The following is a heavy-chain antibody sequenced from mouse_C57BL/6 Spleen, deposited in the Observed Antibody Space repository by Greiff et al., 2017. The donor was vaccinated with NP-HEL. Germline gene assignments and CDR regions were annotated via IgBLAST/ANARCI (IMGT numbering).Heavy chain of an antibody. V-gene: IGHV1-64*01. Sequence: QVQLQQPGAELVKPGASVKLSCKASGYTFTSYWMHWVKQRPGQGLEWIGMIHPNSGSTNYNEKFKSKATLTVDKSSSTAYMQLSSLTSEDSAVDYCSRGRTTVVPYAMDYWGQGTSVTVSS. CDR3: SRGRTTVVPYAMDY. J-gene: IGHJ4*01. CDR1: GYTFTSYW. D-gene: IGHD1-1*01. CDR2: IHPNSGST.